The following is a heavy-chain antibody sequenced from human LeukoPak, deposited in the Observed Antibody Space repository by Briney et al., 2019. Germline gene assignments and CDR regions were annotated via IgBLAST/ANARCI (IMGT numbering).Heavy chain of an antibody. D-gene: IGHD1-26*01. CDR1: DDSITMYY. V-gene: IGHV4-59*12. CDR2: VNHTGST. Sequence: KASETLSLTCTVSDDSITMYYWTWIRQPPGKGLEWIGYVNHTGSTKFNPSLNGRVSISRDTSNNFFSLTLTSVTAADTAVYFCARAPLSGTYYTDAFDIWGQGTMVTVSS. CDR3: ARAPLSGTYYTDAFDI. J-gene: IGHJ3*02.